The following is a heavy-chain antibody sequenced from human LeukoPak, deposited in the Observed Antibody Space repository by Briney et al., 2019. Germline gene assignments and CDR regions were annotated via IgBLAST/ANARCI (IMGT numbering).Heavy chain of an antibody. CDR1: GFTFSSYA. CDR2: ISYDGSNK. V-gene: IGHV3-30-3*01. Sequence: GGSLRLSCAASGFTFSSYAMHWVRQAPGKGLEWVAVISYDGSNKYYADSVKGRFTISRDNAKNSLYLQMNSLRAEDTAVYYCARDMITFGGAFDYWGQGTLVTVSS. J-gene: IGHJ4*02. D-gene: IGHD3-16*01. CDR3: ARDMITFGGAFDY.